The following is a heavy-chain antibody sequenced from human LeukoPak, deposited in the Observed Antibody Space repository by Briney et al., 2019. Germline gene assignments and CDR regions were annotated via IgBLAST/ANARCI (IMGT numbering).Heavy chain of an antibody. CDR1: GYSFTSYY. CDR3: AVEYSSSSTAFDI. V-gene: IGHV1-46*01. D-gene: IGHD6-6*01. CDR2: INPSGGST. J-gene: IGHJ3*02. Sequence: ASVKVSCKASGYSFTSYYMHWVRQAPGQGLEWMGIINPSGGSTSYGQKFQGRVTMTRDMSTSTVYMELSSLRSEDTAVYYCAVEYSSSSTAFDIWGQGTMVTVSS.